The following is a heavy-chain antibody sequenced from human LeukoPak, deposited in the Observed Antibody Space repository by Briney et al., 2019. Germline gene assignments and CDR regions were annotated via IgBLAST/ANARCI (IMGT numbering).Heavy chain of an antibody. Sequence: ASVKVSCKASGYTFTSYDINWVRQAPGQGLEWMGWMNPNSGNTGYAQKFQGRVTMTRNTSISTAYMELSSLRSEDTAVYYCARRYDFWSGYYYYYYGMDVWGQGTTVTVSS. CDR1: GYTFTSYD. D-gene: IGHD3-3*01. V-gene: IGHV1-8*01. J-gene: IGHJ6*02. CDR3: ARRYDFWSGYYYYYYGMDV. CDR2: MNPNSGNT.